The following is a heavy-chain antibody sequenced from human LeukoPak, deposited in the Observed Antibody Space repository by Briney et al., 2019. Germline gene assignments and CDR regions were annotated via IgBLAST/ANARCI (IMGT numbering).Heavy chain of an antibody. CDR3: ASPRLGSGYCFDY. CDR1: GFTVSSNY. Sequence: GGSLRLSCAASGFTVSSNYMSWVRQAPGKGLEWVSVIYSGGSTYYADSVKGRFTISRDNSKNTLYLQMNSPRAEDTAVYYCASPRLGSGYCFDYWGQGTLVTVSS. D-gene: IGHD3-22*01. V-gene: IGHV3-53*01. CDR2: IYSGGST. J-gene: IGHJ4*02.